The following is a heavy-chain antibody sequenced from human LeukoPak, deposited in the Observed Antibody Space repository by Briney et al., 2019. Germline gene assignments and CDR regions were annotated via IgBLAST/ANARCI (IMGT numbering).Heavy chain of an antibody. Sequence: SETLSLTGTVSGVSISSSNYYWGWIRQPPGKGLEWIGSIYYSGNTYYNASLKSQVSISIDTSKNQFSLSLTSVTAADTAVYYCARQTGSGLFILPGGQGTLVTVSS. CDR3: ARQTGSGLFILP. J-gene: IGHJ4*02. D-gene: IGHD3/OR15-3a*01. CDR2: IYYSGNT. V-gene: IGHV4-39*01. CDR1: GVSISSSNYY.